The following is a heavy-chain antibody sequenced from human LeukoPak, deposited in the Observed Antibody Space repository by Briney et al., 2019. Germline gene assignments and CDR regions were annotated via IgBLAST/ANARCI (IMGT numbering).Heavy chain of an antibody. V-gene: IGHV3-21*01. J-gene: IGHJ4*02. CDR3: ARDVGGYDSSGYSV. D-gene: IGHD3-22*01. CDR1: GFTFSSYS. Sequence: GGSLRLSCAAPGFTFSSYSMNWVRQAPRKGLEWVSSISSSSSYIYYAASGKGRFTISRDNAKNSLYLQMNSLRAEDTAVYYCARDVGGYDSSGYSVWGQGTLVTVSS. CDR2: ISSSSSYI.